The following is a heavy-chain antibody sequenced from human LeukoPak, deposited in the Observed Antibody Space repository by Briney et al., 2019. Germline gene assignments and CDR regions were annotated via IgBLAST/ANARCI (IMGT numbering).Heavy chain of an antibody. CDR1: GGSISSYY. D-gene: IGHD3-22*01. CDR3: ARHRGSGYPYFDY. CDR2: VYYSGST. Sequence: SETLSLTCAVSGGSISSYYWSWIRQPPGKGLEWIGYVYYSGSTNYNPSLKSRVTISVDTSKNHFSLKLSSLTAADTAVYYCARHRGSGYPYFDYWGQGTLVTVSS. J-gene: IGHJ4*02. V-gene: IGHV4-59*01.